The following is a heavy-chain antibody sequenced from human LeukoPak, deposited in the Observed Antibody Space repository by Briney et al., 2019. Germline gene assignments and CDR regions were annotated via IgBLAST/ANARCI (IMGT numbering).Heavy chain of an antibody. CDR3: AREPPYYDFWSGYPDDAFDI. CDR1: GGSISSGGYY. CDR2: IYYSGST. J-gene: IGHJ3*02. D-gene: IGHD3-3*01. Sequence: SQTLSLTCTVSGGSISSGGYYWSWIRQHPGKGLEWIGYIYYSGSTYYNPSLKSRVTISVDTSKNQFSLKLSSVTAADTAVYYCAREPPYYDFWSGYPDDAFDIWGQGTTVTVSS. V-gene: IGHV4-31*03.